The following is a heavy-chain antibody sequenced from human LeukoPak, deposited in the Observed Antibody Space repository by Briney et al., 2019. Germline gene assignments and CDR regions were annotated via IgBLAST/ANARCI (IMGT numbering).Heavy chain of an antibody. D-gene: IGHD2-2*01. CDR1: GFTFSRFG. CDR3: AREGYCSSTSCSFDP. V-gene: IGHV3-33*01. CDR2: IWYNGNNK. J-gene: IGHJ5*02. Sequence: GGSLRLSCAASGFTFSRFGMHWVRQAPGKGLEWVAVIWYNGNNKYYADSVKGRFTISRDNSKNTLYLQMNSLRAEDTAVYYCAREGYCSSTSCSFDPWGQGTLVTVSS.